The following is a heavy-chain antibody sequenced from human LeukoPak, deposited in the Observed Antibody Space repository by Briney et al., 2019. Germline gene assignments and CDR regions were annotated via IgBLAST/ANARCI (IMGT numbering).Heavy chain of an antibody. Sequence: ASVKVSCKASGYTFTSYYMHWVRQAPGQGLEWMGIINPSGGSTSYAQKFQGRVTMTRDTSTSTVYMELSSLRSEDTAVYYCASSPGVYYDSSGYSYYFDYWGQGTLVTVSS. D-gene: IGHD3-22*01. CDR2: INPSGGST. CDR3: ASSPGVYYDSSGYSYYFDY. J-gene: IGHJ4*02. CDR1: GYTFTSYY. V-gene: IGHV1-46*01.